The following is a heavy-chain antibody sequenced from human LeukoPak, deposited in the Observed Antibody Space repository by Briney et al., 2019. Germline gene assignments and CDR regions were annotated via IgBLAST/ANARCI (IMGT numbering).Heavy chain of an antibody. D-gene: IGHD2-2*01. CDR2: ITGSGGSI. CDR1: GFTFSDFA. CDR3: AKDPRVVPAAIDY. Sequence: GGSLRLSCTASGFTFSDFAMSWVRQAPGKGLEWVSGITGSGGSISYADSVKGRFTISRDNSKNTLYLQMNSLRAEDTAVYYCAKDPRVVPAAIDYWGQGTLVTVSS. V-gene: IGHV3-23*01. J-gene: IGHJ4*02.